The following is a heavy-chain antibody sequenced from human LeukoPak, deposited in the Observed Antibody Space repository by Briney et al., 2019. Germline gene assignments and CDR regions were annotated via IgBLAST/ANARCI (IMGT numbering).Heavy chain of an antibody. Sequence: ASVKVSCKASGGTFSSYAISWVRQAPGQGLEWMGGIIPIFGTANYAQKFQGRVTITTDESTSTVYMELSSLRSEDTAVYYCAREGYSSSWAYNWFDPWGQGTLVTVSS. V-gene: IGHV1-69*05. J-gene: IGHJ5*02. CDR2: IIPIFGTA. CDR3: AREGYSSSWAYNWFDP. CDR1: GGTFSSYA. D-gene: IGHD6-13*01.